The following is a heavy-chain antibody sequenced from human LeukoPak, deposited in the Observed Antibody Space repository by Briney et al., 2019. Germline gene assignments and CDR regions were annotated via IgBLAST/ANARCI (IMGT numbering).Heavy chain of an antibody. D-gene: IGHD3/OR15-3a*01. Sequence: PSETLSLTCTVSGGSISSSSYYWGWIRQPPGKGLEWIGSIYYSGSTYYNPSLKSRVTISVDTSKNQFSLKLSSVTAADTAVYYCARGGLGNNYGMDVWGQGTTVTVSS. CDR3: ARGGLGNNYGMDV. CDR2: IYYSGST. V-gene: IGHV4-39*01. CDR1: GGSISSSSYY. J-gene: IGHJ6*02.